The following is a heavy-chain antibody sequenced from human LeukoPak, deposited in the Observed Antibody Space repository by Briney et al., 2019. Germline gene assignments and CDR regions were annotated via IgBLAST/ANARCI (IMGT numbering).Heavy chain of an antibody. V-gene: IGHV3-74*01. CDR2: INTDGSST. Sequence: GGSLRLSCAASRFTFSSYWMHWVRQAPGKGGVGVSVINTDGSSTNYADSVKGRFTISRDNAKNTLSLKMNSLRAEETAVYYCVTQSLRFLTDWGRGTLVPVSS. J-gene: IGHJ4*02. D-gene: IGHD3-3*01. CDR3: VTQSLRFLTD. CDR1: RFTFSSYW.